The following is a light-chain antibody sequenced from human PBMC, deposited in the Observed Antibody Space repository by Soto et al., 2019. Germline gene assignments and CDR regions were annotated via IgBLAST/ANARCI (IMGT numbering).Light chain of an antibody. V-gene: IGKV1-27*01. J-gene: IGKJ3*01. Sequence: DIQMTQSPSSLSASVGDRVTITCRASQDITNYLAWYQQKPGKVPKLLIYAASTLQSGVPSRFSGSGSGTDFTLTISRLQPEDAATYFCQKCSGPPPFTFGPGTTVDIK. CDR2: AAS. CDR3: QKCSGPPPFT. CDR1: QDITNY.